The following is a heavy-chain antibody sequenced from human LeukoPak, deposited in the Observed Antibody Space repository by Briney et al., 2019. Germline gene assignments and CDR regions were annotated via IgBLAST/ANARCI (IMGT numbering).Heavy chain of an antibody. CDR3: ARGQGAVAGTPFDY. V-gene: IGHV4-34*01. D-gene: IGHD6-19*01. CDR1: GGSFSGYY. Sequence: PSETLSLTCAVYGGSFSGYYWSWIRQPPGKGLEWIGEINHSGSTNYNPSLKSRVTISVDTSKNQFSLKLSSVTAADTAVYNCARGQGAVAGTPFDYWGQGTLVTVSS. CDR2: INHSGST. J-gene: IGHJ4*02.